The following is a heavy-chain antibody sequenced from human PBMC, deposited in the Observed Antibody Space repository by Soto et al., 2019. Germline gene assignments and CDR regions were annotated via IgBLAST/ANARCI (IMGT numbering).Heavy chain of an antibody. CDR1: GGSISSGGYY. CDR2: IYYSGST. CDR3: ARDVPVVRSGMDV. V-gene: IGHV4-31*03. Sequence: QVQLQESGPGLVKPSQTLSLTCTVSGGSISSGGYYWSWIRQHPGKGLEWVGYIYYSGSTYYNPSLQRRVTISVDTSKTQFSRTRSSVTAADTAVYYCARDVPVVRSGMDVWGQGTTVTVSS. D-gene: IGHD2-21*01. J-gene: IGHJ6*02.